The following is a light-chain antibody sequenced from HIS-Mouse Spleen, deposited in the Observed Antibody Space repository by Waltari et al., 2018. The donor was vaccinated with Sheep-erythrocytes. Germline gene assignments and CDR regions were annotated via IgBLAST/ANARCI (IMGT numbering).Light chain of an antibody. CDR2: EAS. V-gene: IGKV3-11*01. Sequence: EIVLTQSPATLSLSPGERATLSCRASQSVSSYLAWYHQKPGQAPRLLIHEASNRATGIPARFSGSGSGTDFTLTISSLEPEDFAVYYCQQRSNWYTFGQGTKLEIK. CDR3: QQRSNWYT. J-gene: IGKJ2*01. CDR1: QSVSSY.